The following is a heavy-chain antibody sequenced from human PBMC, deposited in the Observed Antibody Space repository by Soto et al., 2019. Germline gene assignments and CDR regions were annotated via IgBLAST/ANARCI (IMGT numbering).Heavy chain of an antibody. CDR3: ARVSPPPDY. CDR1: EFPSGTYN. J-gene: IGHJ4*02. CDR2: ISTSGSTI. V-gene: IGHV3-11*01. Sequence: QVQLVESGEGWAKLEGSLGLSVAASEFPSGTYNMSWIRQAPGKGLEWVSYISTSGSTINYADSVKGRFTISRDNAKNSLYLQMNSLRAEDTAVYYCARVSPPPDYWGQGTLVTVSS.